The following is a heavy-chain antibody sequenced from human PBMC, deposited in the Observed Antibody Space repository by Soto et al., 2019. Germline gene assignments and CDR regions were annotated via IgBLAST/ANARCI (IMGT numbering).Heavy chain of an antibody. J-gene: IGHJ2*01. CDR1: GFTFSNAW. D-gene: IGHD6-19*01. Sequence: EVQLVESWGGLVKPGGSLRLSCAASGFTFSNAWMNWVRQAPGKGLEWVGRIKSKTDGGTTDYAAPVKGRFTISRDDSKNTLFLQMNSLKTEDTAMYYCATGGSSGWTYWYFDLWGRGTLVTVSS. CDR2: IKSKTDGGTT. V-gene: IGHV3-15*07. CDR3: ATGGSSGWTYWYFDL.